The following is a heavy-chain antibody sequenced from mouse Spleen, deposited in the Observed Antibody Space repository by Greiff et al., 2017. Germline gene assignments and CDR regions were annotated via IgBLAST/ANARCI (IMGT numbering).Heavy chain of an antibody. CDR1: GYTFTSYW. Sequence: QVQLQQPGAELVKPGASVKLSCKASGYTFTSYWMQWVKQRPGQGLEWIGEIDPSDSYTNYNQKFKGKATLTVDTSSSTAYMQLSSLTSEDSAVYYCARVGLAMDGNYGAYWGQGTLVTVSA. CDR2: IDPSDSYT. J-gene: IGHJ3*01. CDR3: ARVGLAMDGNYGAY. D-gene: IGHD2-1*01. V-gene: IGHV1-50*01.